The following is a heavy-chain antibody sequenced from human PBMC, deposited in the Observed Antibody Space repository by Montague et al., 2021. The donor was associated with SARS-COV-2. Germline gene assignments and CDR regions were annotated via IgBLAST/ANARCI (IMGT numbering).Heavy chain of an antibody. J-gene: IGHJ3*02. D-gene: IGHD3-22*01. V-gene: IGHV4-39*01. Sequence: YREKTNYNPSLKSRVTISVDTSKNQFSLKLSSVAAADTAVYYCSRFPTSYYYDSKAAPATPDALDSWGQGKMVTVSS. CDR2: YREKT. CDR3: SRFPTSYYYDSKAAPATPDALDS.